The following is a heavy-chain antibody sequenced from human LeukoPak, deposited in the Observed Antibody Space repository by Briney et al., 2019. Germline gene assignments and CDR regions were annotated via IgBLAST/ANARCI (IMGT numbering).Heavy chain of an antibody. CDR2: INSDGTTT. CDR3: ASDPYLANFWTGYPHY. CDR1: GCSFSNSW. J-gene: IGHJ4*02. D-gene: IGHD3/OR15-3a*01. V-gene: IGHV3-74*01. Sequence: GGSLRLSCAASGCSFSNSWMHWVRQAPGKGLVWVSRINSDGTTTYYADSVKGRFTISRDNAKTTLLLQMNSLRPEDTALYYCASDPYLANFWTGYPHYWGQGTLVTVSS.